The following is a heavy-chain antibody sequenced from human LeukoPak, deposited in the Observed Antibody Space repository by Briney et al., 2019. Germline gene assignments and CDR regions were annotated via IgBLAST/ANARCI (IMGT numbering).Heavy chain of an antibody. J-gene: IGHJ4*02. CDR3: AKVTTVVTEFDY. CDR2: ISGSGGSR. D-gene: IGHD4-23*01. V-gene: IGHV3-23*01. Sequence: GRSLRLSCAASGFTFSSYAMSWVRQAPGRGLEWVSAISGSGGSRYYADSVKGRFTISRDNSKNTLYLQMNSLRAEDTAVYYCAKVTTVVTEFDYWGQGTLVTVSS. CDR1: GFTFSSYA.